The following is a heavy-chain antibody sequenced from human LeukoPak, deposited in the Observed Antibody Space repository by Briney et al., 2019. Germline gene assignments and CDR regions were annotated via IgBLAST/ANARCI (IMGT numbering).Heavy chain of an antibody. J-gene: IGHJ5*02. V-gene: IGHV4-4*02. D-gene: IGHD6-13*01. CDR3: ARARWQQLATGFDP. CDR1: GGSISSSNW. Sequence: SETLSLTCAVSGGSISSSNWWSWIRQPPGKGLEWIGEIYHSGSTNHNPSLKSRVTISVDKSKNQFSLKLSSVTAADTAVYYCARARWQQLATGFDPWGQGTLVTVSS. CDR2: IYHSGST.